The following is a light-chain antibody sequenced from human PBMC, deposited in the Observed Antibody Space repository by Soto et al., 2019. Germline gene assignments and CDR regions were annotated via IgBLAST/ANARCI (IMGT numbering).Light chain of an antibody. J-gene: IGLJ1*01. CDR2: DVT. CDR1: SSDVGGYDY. Sequence: QSVLTQPASVSGSPGQSITVSCTGTSSDVGGYDYVSWYQQHPGNAPKLLISDVTNRPSGVSNHFSGSKSGNTASLTISGLQTEDEADYYCTSYTSSSTYVFGTGTKVTVL. V-gene: IGLV2-14*01. CDR3: TSYTSSSTYV.